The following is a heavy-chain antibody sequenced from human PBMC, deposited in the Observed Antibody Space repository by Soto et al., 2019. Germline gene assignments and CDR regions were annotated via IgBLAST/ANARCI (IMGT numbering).Heavy chain of an antibody. Sequence: GGSLRLSCAASGFIFNEYGMHWVRQAPGKGLEWVAVIWYGGSNKYYADSVRGRFTFSRDNSRNTMSLQMNSLRVEDTAIYYCARWGCSGSNCNLNQRSFDLWGQGTLVTVSS. CDR3: ARWGCSGSNCNLNQRSFDL. CDR1: GFIFNEYG. J-gene: IGHJ4*02. CDR2: IWYGGSNK. D-gene: IGHD2-15*01. V-gene: IGHV3-33*01.